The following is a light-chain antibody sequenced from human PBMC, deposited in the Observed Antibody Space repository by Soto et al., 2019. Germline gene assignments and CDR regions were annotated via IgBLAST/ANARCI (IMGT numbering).Light chain of an antibody. CDR1: SSNIGGNS. J-gene: IGLJ1*01. CDR2: DDD. V-gene: IGLV1-51*01. Sequence: VLTQPPSVSGAPGQRVTISCTGSSSNIGGNSVSWYQQLPGTAPKLLIYDDDKRPSGIPDRFSGSKSGTSATLGITGFQTGDEADYYCGSWDSSLSAYVFGTGTKVTVL. CDR3: GSWDSSLSAYV.